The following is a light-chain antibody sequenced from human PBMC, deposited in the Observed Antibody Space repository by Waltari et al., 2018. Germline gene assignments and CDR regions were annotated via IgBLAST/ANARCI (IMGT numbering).Light chain of an antibody. V-gene: IGLV2-14*01. CDR2: DDV. CDR3: SSYASSK. CDR1: SSDIGGHNY. J-gene: IGLJ2*01. Sequence: QSALTQPASVSGSPGQTITISCTGTSSDIGGHNYVSWYQQHPGKAPKLMIYDDVKRPSGVSNRFSGSKSGNTASLTISGLQAEDDAIYYCSSYASSKFGGGTKLTVL.